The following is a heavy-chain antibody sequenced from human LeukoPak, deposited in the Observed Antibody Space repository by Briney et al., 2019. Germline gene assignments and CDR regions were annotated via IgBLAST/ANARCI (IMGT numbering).Heavy chain of an antibody. CDR3: TRERYDALDV. CDR2: TYYRSKWYN. V-gene: IGHV6-1*01. CDR1: GDSVSTNSAA. Sequence: PSQTLSLTCAISGDSVSTNSAAWHWIRQSTSRGLEWLGRTYYRSKWYNDYAISVKSRITLNPDPSKNQFSLQLNSVTPEDTAVYYCTRERYDALDVWGQGTTVSVSS. J-gene: IGHJ6*02. D-gene: IGHD3-9*01.